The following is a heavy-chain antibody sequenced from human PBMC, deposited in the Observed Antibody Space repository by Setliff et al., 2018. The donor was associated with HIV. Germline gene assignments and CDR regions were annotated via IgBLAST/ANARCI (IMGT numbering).Heavy chain of an antibody. Sequence: SVKVSCKASGYTFTSYDINWVRQATGQGLGWMGWMNPNSGNTGYAQKFQGRVTMTRNTSISTAYMELSSLRSEETAVYYCARGAWYTSGWYSSRYMDVWGKGTTVTVSS. CDR2: MNPNSGNT. J-gene: IGHJ6*03. D-gene: IGHD6-19*01. CDR3: ARGAWYTSGWYSSRYMDV. CDR1: GYTFTSYD. V-gene: IGHV1-8*02.